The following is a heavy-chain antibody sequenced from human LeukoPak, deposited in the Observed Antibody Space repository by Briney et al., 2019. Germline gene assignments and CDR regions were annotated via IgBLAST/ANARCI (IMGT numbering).Heavy chain of an antibody. Sequence: PSETLSLTCTVSGGSISSSSAYWGWVRQPPGKGLEWIGSMYHSGSTYYNPSLKSRVTISIDTSKNQFSLKLSSVTAADTAVYYCARSYYGSGSRLDVWGQGTTVTVSS. CDR3: ARSYYGSGSRLDV. J-gene: IGHJ6*02. CDR1: GGSISSSSAY. V-gene: IGHV4-39*01. D-gene: IGHD3-10*01. CDR2: MYHSGST.